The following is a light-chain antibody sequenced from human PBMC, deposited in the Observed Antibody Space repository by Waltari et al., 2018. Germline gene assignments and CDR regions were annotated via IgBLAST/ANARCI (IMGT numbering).Light chain of an antibody. Sequence: QAAPTQPPSVSGSPGQSVTISCTGTSSDIGYYNAVSWYQQHPGKAPKLMCYEVSKRPPVVSDRFSGSKSGNPASLTISGLQAEDEADYYCSSYAGSNTYSFGAGTRLTVL. CDR2: EVS. CDR1: SSDIGYYNA. CDR3: SSYAGSNTYS. V-gene: IGLV2-11*01. J-gene: IGLJ1*01.